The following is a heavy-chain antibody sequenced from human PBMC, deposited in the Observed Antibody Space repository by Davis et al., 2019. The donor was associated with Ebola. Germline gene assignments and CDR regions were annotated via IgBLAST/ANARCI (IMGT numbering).Heavy chain of an antibody. CDR1: GYTFTSYG. J-gene: IGHJ2*01. Sequence: SVKVSCKASGYTFTSYGISWVRQAPGQGLEWMGGIIPIFGTANYAQKFQGRVTITADESTSTAYMELSSLRSEDTAVYYCARDLKQQLTNWYFDLWGRGTLVTVSS. CDR2: IIPIFGTA. D-gene: IGHD6-13*01. V-gene: IGHV1-69*13. CDR3: ARDLKQQLTNWYFDL.